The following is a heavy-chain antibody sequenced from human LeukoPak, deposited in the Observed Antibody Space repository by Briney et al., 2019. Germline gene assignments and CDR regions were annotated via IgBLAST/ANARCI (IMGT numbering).Heavy chain of an antibody. J-gene: IGHJ4*02. Sequence: PSETLFLTCAVSGGPFSGYFWSWSRQSSGKRLEWIGEIHNSGTTNYNPSLNSRVTISEDTSKNQFYLNLSSVTAADTAVYYCARRYYYNLGSFPFDFWGQGTLVTVSS. CDR2: IHNSGTT. V-gene: IGHV4-34*01. CDR1: GGPFSGYF. D-gene: IGHD3-10*01. CDR3: ARRYYYNLGSFPFDF.